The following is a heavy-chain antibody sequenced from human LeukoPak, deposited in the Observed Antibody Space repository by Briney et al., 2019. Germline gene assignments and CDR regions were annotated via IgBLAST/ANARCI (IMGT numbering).Heavy chain of an antibody. Sequence: GGSLRLSCAASGFTFTDYAMSWVRQAPGKGLEWVSVISASDTTTFYADSVKGRFTISRDNSKNTLYLQMNSLRAEDTALYYCAKGSSTTCPCYRDYWGQGTLVTVSS. CDR2: ISASDTTT. CDR1: GFTFTDYA. V-gene: IGHV3-23*01. J-gene: IGHJ4*02. CDR3: AKGSSTTCPCYRDY. D-gene: IGHD2-2*01.